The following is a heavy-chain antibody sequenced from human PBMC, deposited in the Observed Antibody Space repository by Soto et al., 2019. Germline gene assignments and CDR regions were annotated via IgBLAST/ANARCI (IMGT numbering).Heavy chain of an antibody. V-gene: IGHV3-21*04. CDR2: IGIRTGDL. J-gene: IGHJ4*02. Sequence: GGSLRLSCAASGFTFSSYSMNWVRQGPGKGLEWVSSIGIRTGDLLYADSVKGRFTISRDNSINTLYLQMNSLRTEDTAIYYCAKRSPSGTYYFDYWGQGTLVTVSS. CDR3: AKRSPSGTYYFDY. D-gene: IGHD1-26*01. CDR1: GFTFSSYS.